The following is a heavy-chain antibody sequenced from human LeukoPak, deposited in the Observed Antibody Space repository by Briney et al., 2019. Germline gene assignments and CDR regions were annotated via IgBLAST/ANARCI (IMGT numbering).Heavy chain of an antibody. CDR3: AKPAISSRGWYYDY. CDR2: ISGGPVST. Sequence: GGSLRLSCAASGFTFSSYGMTWVRQAPGKGLEWVSGISGGPVSTNYADSVKGRFTISRDNSKNTLYLQMNSLRAEDTAVYYCAKPAISSRGWYYDYWGQGTLVTVSS. D-gene: IGHD6-19*01. V-gene: IGHV3-23*01. CDR1: GFTFSSYG. J-gene: IGHJ4*02.